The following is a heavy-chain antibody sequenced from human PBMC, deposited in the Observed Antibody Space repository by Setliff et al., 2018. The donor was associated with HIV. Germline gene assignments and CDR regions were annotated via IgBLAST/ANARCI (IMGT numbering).Heavy chain of an antibody. Sequence: PSETLSLTCTVSGDSISSYYWNWIRQPPGGGLEWIAYVHRSGTTNYNPSLKSRLTISLDTSKNQFPLEVSPVTAADTAIYYCTRFAWGMNWFDPWGQGTLVTVSS. CDR3: TRFAWGMNWFDP. CDR1: GDSISSYY. V-gene: IGHV4-4*08. CDR2: VHRSGTT. D-gene: IGHD7-27*01. J-gene: IGHJ5*02.